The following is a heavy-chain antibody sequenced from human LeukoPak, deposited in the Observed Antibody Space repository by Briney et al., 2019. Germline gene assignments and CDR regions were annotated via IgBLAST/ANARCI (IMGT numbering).Heavy chain of an antibody. CDR3: ARHRPGTGYNSRWPDY. D-gene: IGHD6-13*01. CDR1: GGSISGSSYY. V-gene: IGHV4-39*01. Sequence: PSETLSLTCTVSGGSISGSSYYWGWIRQPPGKGLEWIAYMDYRGSTYYNPSLKSRVNKSVDTPKNHFSLKLSSVTAADTAVYYCARHRPGTGYNSRWPDYWGQGILVTVSS. CDR2: MDYRGST. J-gene: IGHJ4*02.